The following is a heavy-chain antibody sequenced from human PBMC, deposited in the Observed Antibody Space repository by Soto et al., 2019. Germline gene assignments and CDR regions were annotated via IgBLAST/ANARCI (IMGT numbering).Heavy chain of an antibody. Sequence: QVQLQQWGAGLLKPSETLSLTCAVYGGSFSGYYWSWIRQPPGKGLEWIGEINHSGSTNYNPSLKSRVTISVDTSKNQFSLKLSSVTAADTAVYYCARGRRFGEFWWFDPWGQGTLVTVSS. CDR2: INHSGST. CDR3: ARGRRFGEFWWFDP. J-gene: IGHJ5*02. CDR1: GGSFSGYY. D-gene: IGHD3-10*01. V-gene: IGHV4-34*01.